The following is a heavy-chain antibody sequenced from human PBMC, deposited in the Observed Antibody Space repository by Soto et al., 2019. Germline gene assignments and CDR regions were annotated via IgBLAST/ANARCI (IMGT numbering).Heavy chain of an antibody. D-gene: IGHD6-13*01. CDR1: VAFISGYY. V-gene: IGHV4-4*07. Sequence: NPSETLSLTCTVSVAFISGYYWSCIRHPAGKGLEWIGRIYTSGSTKYSPSLKSRATMSVDTSKKQFSLKLNSVTAADTAVYYCARESTVAGKDNWFESWGQGTLVMVSS. CDR2: IYTSGST. CDR3: ARESTVAGKDNWFES. J-gene: IGHJ5*01.